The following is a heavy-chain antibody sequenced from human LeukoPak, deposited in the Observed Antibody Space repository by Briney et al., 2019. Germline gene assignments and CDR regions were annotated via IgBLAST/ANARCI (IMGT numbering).Heavy chain of an antibody. CDR2: ISGSGGST. CDR1: GFTFSSYA. Sequence: GGSLRLSCAASGFTFSSYAMSWVRQAPGKGLEWVSAISGSGGSTHYADSVKGRFTISRDNSKNTLYLQMNSLRAEDTAVYYCAKVNYYDSSGYYWGFDPWGQGTLVTVSS. J-gene: IGHJ5*02. CDR3: AKVNYYDSSGYYWGFDP. V-gene: IGHV3-23*01. D-gene: IGHD3-22*01.